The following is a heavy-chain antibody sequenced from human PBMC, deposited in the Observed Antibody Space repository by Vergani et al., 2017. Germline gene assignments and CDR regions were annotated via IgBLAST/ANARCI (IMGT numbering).Heavy chain of an antibody. CDR3: AGCRDGYNYEDY. CDR2: IYYSGST. J-gene: IGHJ4*02. V-gene: IGHV4-39*07. Sequence: QLQLQESGPGLVKPSETLSLTCTVSGGSISSSSYYWGWIRQPPGKGLEWIGSIYYSGSTYYNPSLKSRVTISVDTSKNQFSLKLSSVTAADTAVYYCAGCRDGYNYEDYWGQGTLVTVSS. CDR1: GGSISSSSYY. D-gene: IGHD5-24*01.